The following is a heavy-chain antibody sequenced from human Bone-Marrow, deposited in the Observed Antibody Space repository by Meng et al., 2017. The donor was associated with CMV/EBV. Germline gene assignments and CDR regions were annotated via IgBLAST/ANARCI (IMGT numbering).Heavy chain of an antibody. CDR1: GFTFSSYA. Sequence: GESLKISCAASGFTFSSYAMHWVRQAPGKGLEWVAVISYDVSNKYYADSVKGRFTISRDNSKNTLYLQMNSLRAEDTAVYYCARMGQQLVLGWFDPWGQGTLVTVSS. CDR3: ARMGQQLVLGWFDP. CDR2: ISYDVSNK. V-gene: IGHV3-30-3*01. J-gene: IGHJ5*02. D-gene: IGHD6-13*01.